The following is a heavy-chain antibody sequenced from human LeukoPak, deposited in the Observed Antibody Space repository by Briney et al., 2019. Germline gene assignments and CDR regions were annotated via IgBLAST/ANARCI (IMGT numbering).Heavy chain of an antibody. V-gene: IGHV4-4*07. J-gene: IGHJ4*02. D-gene: IGHD7-27*01. CDR3: AREHSNWGYFDY. CDR1: GGSLSSYY. Sequence: SETLSLTCTVSGGSLSSYYWSWIRQPAGKGLEWIGRIYTSGSTNYNPSLKSRVTMSVDTSKNQFSLKLSSVTAADTAVYYCAREHSNWGYFDYWGQGTLVTVSS. CDR2: IYTSGST.